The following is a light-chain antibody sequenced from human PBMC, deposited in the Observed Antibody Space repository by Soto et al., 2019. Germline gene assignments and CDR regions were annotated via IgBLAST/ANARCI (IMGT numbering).Light chain of an antibody. J-gene: IGKJ1*01. Sequence: VMTQSPDTLSLSPGERATLSCRASQSVSSSYLAWYQQKPGQAPRLLISDSSNRATGIPARFSGSGSGTDFTLTISGLEPDDFATYYCQQYHTYSWTFGQGTKVDIK. CDR2: DSS. CDR1: QSVSSSY. V-gene: IGKV3-20*01. CDR3: QQYHTYSWT.